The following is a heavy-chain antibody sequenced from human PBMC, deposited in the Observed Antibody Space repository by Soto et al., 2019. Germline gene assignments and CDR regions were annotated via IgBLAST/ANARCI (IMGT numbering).Heavy chain of an antibody. J-gene: IGHJ6*02. D-gene: IGHD2-21*02. CDR1: GFSLSTSGMC. CDR2: IDWDDDK. V-gene: IGHV2-70*12. CDR3: VHSRCGGDCLRSYSSHYYYGMDV. Sequence: GSGPTLVNPTQTLTLTCTFSGFSLSTSGMCVSWIRQPPGKALEWLALIDWDDDKYYSTSLKTRLSITKDTSNNQVVLTMTHMDPVDTATYYCVHSRCGGDCLRSYSSHYYYGMDVWGQGNTVTVSS.